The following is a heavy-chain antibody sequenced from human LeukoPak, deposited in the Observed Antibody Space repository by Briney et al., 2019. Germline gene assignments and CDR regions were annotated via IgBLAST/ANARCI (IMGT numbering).Heavy chain of an antibody. V-gene: IGHV3-30*18. J-gene: IGHJ4*02. Sequence: GGSLRLSCAASGFTFSSYGMHWVRQAPGKGLEWVAVISYDGSNKYYADSVKGRFTISRDNSKNTLYLQMNSLRAEDTAVYYCAKASTIVLMVYADFDYWGQGTLVTVSS. CDR3: AKASTIVLMVYADFDY. D-gene: IGHD2-8*01. CDR1: GFTFSSYG. CDR2: ISYDGSNK.